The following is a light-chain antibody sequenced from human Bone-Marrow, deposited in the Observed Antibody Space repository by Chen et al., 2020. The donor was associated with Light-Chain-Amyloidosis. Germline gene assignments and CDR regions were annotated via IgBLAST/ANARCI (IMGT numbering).Light chain of an antibody. CDR1: SSDVGGYKY. CDR3: NSYTSSGTYV. V-gene: IGLV2-14*03. Sequence: QSALTQPSSVSGSPGPSITTSSTGTSSDVGGYKYVSWFQQHPGKGPKLMIFDVSNRPSGVSNRFSGSKSGNTASLTISGLQAEDEADYYCNSYTSSGTYVFGTGTKVTVL. CDR2: DVS. J-gene: IGLJ1*01.